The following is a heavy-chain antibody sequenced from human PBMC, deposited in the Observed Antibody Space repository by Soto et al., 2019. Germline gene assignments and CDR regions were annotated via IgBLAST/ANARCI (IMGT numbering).Heavy chain of an antibody. J-gene: IGHJ4*02. V-gene: IGHV3-23*01. CDR3: ATSSDTGYIFDF. CDR1: GFTFSSYA. Sequence: GGSLRLSCAASGFTFSSYAMSWVRQAPGKGLEWVSAISGSGGSTYYADSVKGRFTISRDSAKNSLYLQMNSLRAEDTAVYYCATSSDTGYIFDFWGQGTLVTVSS. CDR2: ISGSGGST. D-gene: IGHD3-9*01.